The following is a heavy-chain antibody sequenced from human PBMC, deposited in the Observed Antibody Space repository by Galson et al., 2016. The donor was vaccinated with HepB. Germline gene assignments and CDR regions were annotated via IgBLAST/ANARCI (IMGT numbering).Heavy chain of an antibody. CDR1: GLSFHTYS. D-gene: IGHD3-3*01. Sequence: SLRLSCAASGLSFHTYSMNWVRQAPGKGLEWVSSISSSSSYLYYADSVKGRFSISRDNAKKSLFPQMNSLRVEDTAVYYCATVPILGAVARYLDYWGQGTLVTVSS. CDR2: ISSSSSYL. J-gene: IGHJ4*02. V-gene: IGHV3-21*01. CDR3: ATVPILGAVARYLDY.